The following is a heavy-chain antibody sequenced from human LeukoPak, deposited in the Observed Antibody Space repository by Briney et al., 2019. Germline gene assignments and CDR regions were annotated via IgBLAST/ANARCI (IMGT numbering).Heavy chain of an antibody. Sequence: GGSLRLSCAASGFTFSSYWMSWVRQAPGKGLEWVANIKQDGSEKYYVDSVKGRFTISRDNAKNSLYLQMSSLRAEDTAVYYCARVGGSSWPDYWGQGTLVTVSS. CDR1: GFTFSSYW. CDR3: ARVGGSSWPDY. V-gene: IGHV3-7*01. D-gene: IGHD6-13*01. J-gene: IGHJ4*02. CDR2: IKQDGSEK.